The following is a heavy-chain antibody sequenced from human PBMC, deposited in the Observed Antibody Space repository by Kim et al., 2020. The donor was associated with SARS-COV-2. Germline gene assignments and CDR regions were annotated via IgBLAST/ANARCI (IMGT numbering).Heavy chain of an antibody. CDR1: GFTFSSSW. CDR2: IDPSGSST. J-gene: IGHJ4*02. Sequence: GGSLRLSCEASGFTFSSSWMHWVRQPPGKGLVWVSRIDPSGSSTNYADSVKGRFTISRDNAKNTLYLHMNSLRAEDTAVYYCVRELGGYDDYWGQGTLVT. V-gene: IGHV3-74*01. CDR3: VRELGGYDDY. D-gene: IGHD5-12*01.